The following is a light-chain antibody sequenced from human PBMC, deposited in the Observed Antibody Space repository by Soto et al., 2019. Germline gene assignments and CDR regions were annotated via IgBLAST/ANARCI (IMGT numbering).Light chain of an antibody. CDR3: QQLNTLPFT. CDR1: QGINIF. CDR2: AAS. J-gene: IGKJ5*01. V-gene: IGKV1-9*01. Sequence: DIQLTQSPSFLSASAGDRVTITCRASQGINIFLAWFQQKPGKAPNLLISAASTLQSGVPSRFSGSGSGTEFTLTISGLLPEDFATYHCQQLNTLPFTFGQGTRLEIK.